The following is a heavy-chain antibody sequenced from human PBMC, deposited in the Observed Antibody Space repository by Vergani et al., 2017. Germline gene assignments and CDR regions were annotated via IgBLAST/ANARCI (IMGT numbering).Heavy chain of an antibody. CDR1: GGSFSGYY. Sequence: QVQLQQWGAGLLKPSETLSLTCAVYGGSFSGYYWSWIRQPPGKGLEWIGEINHSGSTNYNPSLKSRVTISVDTSKNQFSLKLSSVTAADTAVYYCARRSSGWAEEVDYWGQGTLVTVSS. V-gene: IGHV4-34*01. CDR2: INHSGST. J-gene: IGHJ4*02. CDR3: ARRSSGWAEEVDY. D-gene: IGHD6-19*01.